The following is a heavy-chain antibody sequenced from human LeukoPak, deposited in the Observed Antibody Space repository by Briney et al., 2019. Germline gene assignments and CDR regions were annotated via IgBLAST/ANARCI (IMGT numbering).Heavy chain of an antibody. CDR2: IYYSGST. D-gene: IGHD3-10*01. CDR3: ARISSGSGSYVDY. J-gene: IGHJ4*02. V-gene: IGHV4-28*01. CDR1: GYSISSSNW. Sequence: PSDILSVTCAVSGYSISSSNWWGWIRQPPGKGLEWIGYIYYSGSTYYNPSLKSRVTMSVDTSKNQFSLKLSSVTAVDTAVYYCARISSGSGSYVDYWGQGTLVTVSS.